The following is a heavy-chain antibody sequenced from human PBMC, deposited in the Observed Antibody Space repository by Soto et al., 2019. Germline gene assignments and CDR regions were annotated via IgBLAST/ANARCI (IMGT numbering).Heavy chain of an antibody. CDR3: ARGNYSDSSGYS. CDR1: GGSISSGGYY. J-gene: IGHJ4*02. CDR2: IYYSGST. V-gene: IGHV4-31*03. D-gene: IGHD3-22*01. Sequence: SETLSLTCTVSGGSISSGGYYWSWIRQHPGKGLEWIGYIYYSGSTYYNPSLKSRVTISVDTSKNQFSLKLSSVTAAATAVYYCARGNYSDSSGYSWGQGTRVTVSS.